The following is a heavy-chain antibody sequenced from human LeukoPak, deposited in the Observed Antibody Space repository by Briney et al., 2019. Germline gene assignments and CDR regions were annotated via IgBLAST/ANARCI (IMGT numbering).Heavy chain of an antibody. CDR2: ISYDGSNK. J-gene: IGHJ4*02. Sequence: PGGSLRLSCAASGFTFSTFAMHWVRQAPGKGLEWVALISYDGSNKYYADSVKGRFTISRDNSKNTLYLQMNSLRAEDTAVYYCAGDRGSGYDYNAHFDYWGQGTLVTVSS. V-gene: IGHV3-30*04. CDR3: AGDRGSGYDYNAHFDY. D-gene: IGHD5-12*01. CDR1: GFTFSTFA.